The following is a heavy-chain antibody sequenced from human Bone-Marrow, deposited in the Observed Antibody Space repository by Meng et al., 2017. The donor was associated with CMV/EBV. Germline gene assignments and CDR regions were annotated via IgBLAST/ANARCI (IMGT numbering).Heavy chain of an antibody. CDR1: GGSISSYY. V-gene: IGHV4-59*01. CDR2: IHNSGST. Sequence: SETLSLTCTVSGGSISSYYWSWIRQSPGKGLEWIGYIHNSGSTDYSPSLKSRVTISMDTSKNQLFLNLTSVTSADTAVYYCAKDQTLYRFLGWLDPWGQGTLVTVSS. J-gene: IGHJ5*02. D-gene: IGHD3-3*01. CDR3: AKDQTLYRFLGWLDP.